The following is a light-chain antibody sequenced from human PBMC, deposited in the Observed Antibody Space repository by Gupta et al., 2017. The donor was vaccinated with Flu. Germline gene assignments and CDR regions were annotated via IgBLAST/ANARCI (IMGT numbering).Light chain of an antibody. Sequence: SYEVTQALSVSVALGQTARITCKGINIGSKSVNWYQQKSGQAPLLVIYRETNRPSGIPERFSASNSGNTATLTISRAQAGDEADYYCQVWDGTTVVFATGTKVT. J-gene: IGLJ1*01. V-gene: IGLV3-9*01. CDR1: NIGSKS. CDR3: QVWDGTTVV. CDR2: RET.